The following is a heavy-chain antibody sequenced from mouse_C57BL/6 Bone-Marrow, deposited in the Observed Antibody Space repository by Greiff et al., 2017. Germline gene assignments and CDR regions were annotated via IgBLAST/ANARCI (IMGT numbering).Heavy chain of an antibody. J-gene: IGHJ2*01. Sequence: VKLMESGAELVKPGASVKVSCKASGYTFTSYWMHWVKQRPGQGLEWIGRIHPSDSDTNYNQKFKGKATLTVDKSSSTAYMQLSSLTSEDSAVYYCAIQLLSTVDPDYWGQGTTLTVSS. CDR3: AIQLLSTVDPDY. D-gene: IGHD1-1*01. V-gene: IGHV1-74*01. CDR2: IHPSDSDT. CDR1: GYTFTSYW.